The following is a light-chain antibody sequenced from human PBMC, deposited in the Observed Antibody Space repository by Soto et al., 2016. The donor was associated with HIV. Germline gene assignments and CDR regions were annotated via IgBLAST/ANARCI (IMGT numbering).Light chain of an antibody. V-gene: IGLV3-21*03. CDR3: QVWDSHNDPWV. J-gene: IGLJ3*02. Sequence: SYVLTQPPSISVAPGKTATITCGGDNIRRKSVNWYQQKPGQAPVLVVYDDTDRPSGIPERFSGSNSGSTATLTINRVEAEDEADFYCQVWDSHNDPWVFGGGTKLTVL. CDR2: DDT. CDR1: NIRRKS.